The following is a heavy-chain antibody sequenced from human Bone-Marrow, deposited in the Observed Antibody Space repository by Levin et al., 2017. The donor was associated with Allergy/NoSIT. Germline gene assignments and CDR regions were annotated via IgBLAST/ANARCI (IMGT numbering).Heavy chain of an antibody. CDR2: IIPMFQTT. CDR3: ARTVLRGELHFWFDP. V-gene: IGHV1-69*01. J-gene: IGHJ5*02. CDR1: GGTFSSYG. D-gene: IGHD3-3*02. Sequence: KISCKASGGTFSSYGISWVRQAPGQGLEWMGGIIPMFQTTNYAQKFQDRVTITADASTSTAYMELTSLRSEDAAVYYCARTVLRGELHFWFDPWGQGTLVTVSS.